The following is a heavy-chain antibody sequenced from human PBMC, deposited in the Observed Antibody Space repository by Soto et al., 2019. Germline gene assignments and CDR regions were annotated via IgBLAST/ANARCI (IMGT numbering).Heavy chain of an antibody. J-gene: IGHJ6*04. CDR2: ISGSGGST. Sequence: GGSLRLSCASSGVPFSSYAMSWVRQAPGKGLEWVSAISGSGGSTYYADSVKGRFTISRDNSKNTLYLQMNSLSAEDTAVYSCAKDVDTAAWTKDVWGKGTTVTVSS. V-gene: IGHV3-23*01. D-gene: IGHD5-18*01. CDR3: AKDVDTAAWTKDV. CDR1: GVPFSSYA.